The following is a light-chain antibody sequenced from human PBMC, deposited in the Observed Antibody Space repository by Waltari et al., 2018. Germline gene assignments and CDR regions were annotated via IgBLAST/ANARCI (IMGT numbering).Light chain of an antibody. Sequence: SYELTQPPSVSVSAGQTASITCSGDKLGHKFVCWFQQRPGQSPVLVIYQDKKRPSGIPELFSGSNSGNTATLTISGNQLLDEADYYCQAWDSISDSYVVGSGTKVTV. CDR3: QAWDSISDSYV. CDR2: QDK. J-gene: IGLJ1*01. CDR1: KLGHKF. V-gene: IGLV3-1*01.